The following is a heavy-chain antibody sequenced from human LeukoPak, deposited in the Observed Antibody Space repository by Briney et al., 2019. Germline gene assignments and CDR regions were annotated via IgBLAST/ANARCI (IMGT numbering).Heavy chain of an antibody. V-gene: IGHV4-39*07. CDR3: AREATHSGIMVYYYYMDV. CDR1: GGSISSSSYY. J-gene: IGHJ6*03. Sequence: SETLSLTCTVSGGSISSSSYYWGWIRQPPGKGLEWIGSIYYSGSTYYNPSLKSRVTISVDTSKNQFSLKLSSVTAADTAVYYCAREATHSGIMVYYYYMDVWGKGTTVTISS. D-gene: IGHD1-26*01. CDR2: IYYSGST.